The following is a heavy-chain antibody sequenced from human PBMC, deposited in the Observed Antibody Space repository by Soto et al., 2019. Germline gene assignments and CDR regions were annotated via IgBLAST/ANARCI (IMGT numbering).Heavy chain of an antibody. Sequence: QVQLVESGGGVVQPGTSLRLSCSASGFTLSGVDMHWVRQAPGKGLEGVAVMSYDGRNQYYADSVKGRFTVSRDSSKSTLYLQMNSLRTEDAVVYYCAKGGWYTSSPRSDCWGQGTLVTVSS. J-gene: IGHJ4*02. CDR1: GFTLSGVD. V-gene: IGHV3-30*18. CDR2: MSYDGRNQ. D-gene: IGHD6-6*01. CDR3: AKGGWYTSSPRSDC.